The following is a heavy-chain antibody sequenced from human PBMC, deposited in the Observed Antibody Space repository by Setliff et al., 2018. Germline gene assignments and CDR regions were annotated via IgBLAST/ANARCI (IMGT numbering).Heavy chain of an antibody. CDR1: GYTFTVYT. CDR3: ARENMAKNIWGEHADY. J-gene: IGHJ4*02. Sequence: ASVKVSCKVSGYTFTVYTMNWVRQAPGQRLEWMGWINPGNDNTKYSQKFQGRVTMTRDTSTNTVYMQLSSLRSEDTAVYYCARENMAKNIWGEHADYWGQGTLVTVSS. D-gene: IGHD3-16*01. V-gene: IGHV1-3*01. CDR2: INPGNDNT.